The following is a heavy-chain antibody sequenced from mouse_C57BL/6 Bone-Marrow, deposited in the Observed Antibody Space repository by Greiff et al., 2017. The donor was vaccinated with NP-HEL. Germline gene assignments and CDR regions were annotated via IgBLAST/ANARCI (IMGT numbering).Heavy chain of an antibody. CDR3: ASGWLPIYYYAMDY. J-gene: IGHJ4*01. D-gene: IGHD2-3*01. CDR1: GYTFTSYW. V-gene: IGHV1-64*01. CDR2: IHPNSGST. Sequence: VQLQQPGAELVKPGASVKLSCKASGYTFTSYWMHWVKQRPGQGLEWIGMIHPNSGSTNYNEKFKSKATLTVDKSSSTAYMQLSSLTSEDSAVYYCASGWLPIYYYAMDYWGQGTSVTVSS.